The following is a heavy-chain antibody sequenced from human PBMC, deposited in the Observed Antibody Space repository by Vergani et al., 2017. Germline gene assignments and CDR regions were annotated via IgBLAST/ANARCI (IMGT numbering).Heavy chain of an antibody. V-gene: IGHV1-69*01. CDR1: VGTFSSYA. D-gene: IGHD3-9*01. Sequence: VQLVQSGAEVKKPGSSVKVSCKASVGTFSSYAISWVRQAPGQGLEWMGGIIPIFGTANYAQKFQGRVTITADESTSTAYMELSSLRSEDTAVYYCARGSLDDILTGLYYFEYWGQGTLVTVSS. CDR2: IIPIFGTA. CDR3: ARGSLDDILTGLYYFEY. J-gene: IGHJ4*02.